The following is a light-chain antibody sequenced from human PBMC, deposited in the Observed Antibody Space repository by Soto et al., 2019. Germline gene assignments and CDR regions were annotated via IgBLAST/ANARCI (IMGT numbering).Light chain of an antibody. Sequence: ERVLTQSPGTLSLSPGERATLSCRASQSVSSSYLAWYQQKPGQAPRLLIYSASSRATGIPDRFSGSGSGTDFTLTISRLEPEDFAVYYCQQFVGSSYTFGQGTKLEIK. CDR2: SAS. V-gene: IGKV3-20*01. CDR1: QSVSSSY. J-gene: IGKJ2*01. CDR3: QQFVGSSYT.